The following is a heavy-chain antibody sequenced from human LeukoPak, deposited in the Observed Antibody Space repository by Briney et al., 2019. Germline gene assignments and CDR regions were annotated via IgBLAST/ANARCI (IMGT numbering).Heavy chain of an antibody. CDR1: GGSISSSNW. Sequence: SETLSLTCAVSGGSISSSNWWSWVRPPPGKGLEWIGEIYHSGSTNYNPSLKSRVTISVDKSKNQFSLKLSSVTAADTAVYYCARLSAYYYDSSVDYWGQGTLVTVSS. CDR2: IYHSGST. CDR3: ARLSAYYYDSSVDY. V-gene: IGHV4-4*02. J-gene: IGHJ4*02. D-gene: IGHD3-22*01.